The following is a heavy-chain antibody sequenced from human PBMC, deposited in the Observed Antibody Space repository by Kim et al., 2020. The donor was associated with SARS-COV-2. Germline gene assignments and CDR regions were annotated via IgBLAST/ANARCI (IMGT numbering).Heavy chain of an antibody. J-gene: IGHJ4*02. V-gene: IGHV3-23*01. Sequence: TSYADSVKGRVTIARDNSKNTLYLQMNSLRAEDTAVYYCAKDRTLLRYFDYWGQGTLVTVSS. CDR3: AKDRTLLRYFDY. D-gene: IGHD3-9*01. CDR2: T.